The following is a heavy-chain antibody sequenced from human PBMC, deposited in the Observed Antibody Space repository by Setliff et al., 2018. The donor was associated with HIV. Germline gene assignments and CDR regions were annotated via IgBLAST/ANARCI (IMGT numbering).Heavy chain of an antibody. Sequence: SETLSLTCNVSGYSISSGFYWGWIRQPPGKGLEWIGSIYYSGSTNYNPSLKSRVTISVDTSKNQFSLKLSSVTAADTAVYYCARRVTSGHFDYWGQGTLVTVSS. V-gene: IGHV4-38-2*02. CDR3: ARRVTSGHFDY. CDR2: IYYSGST. J-gene: IGHJ4*02. CDR1: GYSISSGFY.